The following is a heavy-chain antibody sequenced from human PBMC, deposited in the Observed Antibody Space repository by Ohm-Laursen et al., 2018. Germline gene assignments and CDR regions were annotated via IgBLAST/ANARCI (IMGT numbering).Heavy chain of an antibody. CDR2: INPNSGGT. V-gene: IGHV1-2*02. CDR1: GYTFTGYY. Sequence: AASVKVSCKASGYTFTGYYMHWVRQAPGQGLEWMGWINPNSGGTNYAQKFQGRVTMTRDTSISTAYMELSRLRSDNTTVYYCARADDYGDYRGWGQGTMVTVSS. CDR3: ARADDYGDYRG. J-gene: IGHJ3*01. D-gene: IGHD4-17*01.